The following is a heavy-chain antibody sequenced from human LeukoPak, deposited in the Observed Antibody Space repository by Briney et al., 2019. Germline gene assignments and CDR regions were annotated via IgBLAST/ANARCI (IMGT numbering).Heavy chain of an antibody. V-gene: IGHV4-34*01. CDR2: INHSGSA. CDR1: GGSFSGDY. Sequence: NASETLSLTCGVYGGSFSGDYWSWVRQPPGKGLEWIGEINHSGSASYNPSLKSRVTISVDTSKIQFSLKLSSVTAADTAVYYCARRPIMITFGGVIAPAGDFDYWGQGTLVTVSS. J-gene: IGHJ4*02. CDR3: ARRPIMITFGGVIAPAGDFDY. D-gene: IGHD3-16*02.